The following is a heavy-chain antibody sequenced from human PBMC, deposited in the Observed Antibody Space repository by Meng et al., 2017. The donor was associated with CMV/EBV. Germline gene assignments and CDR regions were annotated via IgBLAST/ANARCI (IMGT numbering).Heavy chain of an antibody. V-gene: IGHV1-8*03. CDR2: MNPNSGNT. J-gene: IGHJ4*02. D-gene: IGHD5-18*01. Sequence: ASVKVSCKASGYTFTSYGINWVRQVTGQGLEWMGWMNPNSGNTGYAQKFQGRVTITRNTSISTAYMELSSLRSEDTAVYYCARSRSEWIQLWNSYYFDYWGQGTLVTVSS. CDR1: GYTFTSYG. CDR3: ARSRSEWIQLWNSYYFDY.